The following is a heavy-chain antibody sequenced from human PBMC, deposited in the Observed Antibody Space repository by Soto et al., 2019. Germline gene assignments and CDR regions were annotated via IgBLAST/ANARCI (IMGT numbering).Heavy chain of an antibody. V-gene: IGHV4-31*03. CDR2: IYYSGST. Sequence: SETLSLTCTVSGGSISSGGYYWSWIRQHPGKGLEWIGYIYYSGSTYYNPSLKSRVTISVDTSKNQFSLKLSSVTAADTAVSYCARNKPKQLACFDYWGQGTLVTVSS. CDR3: ARNKPKQLACFDY. CDR1: GGSISSGGYY. J-gene: IGHJ4*02. D-gene: IGHD6-13*01.